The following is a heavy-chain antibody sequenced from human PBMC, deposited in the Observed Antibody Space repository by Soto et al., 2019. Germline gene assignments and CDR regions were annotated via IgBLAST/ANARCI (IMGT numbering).Heavy chain of an antibody. CDR3: AKDLEQWLGHYFDY. Sequence: EVQLLESGGGLVQPGGSLRLSCAASGFTFSSYAMSWVRQAPGKGLEWVSAISGSGGSTYYADSVKRRFTISRDNSKNTLYLQMNSLSAEDTAVYYCAKDLEQWLGHYFDYWVQGTLVTVSS. J-gene: IGHJ4*02. V-gene: IGHV3-23*01. CDR1: GFTFSSYA. D-gene: IGHD6-19*01. CDR2: ISGSGGST.